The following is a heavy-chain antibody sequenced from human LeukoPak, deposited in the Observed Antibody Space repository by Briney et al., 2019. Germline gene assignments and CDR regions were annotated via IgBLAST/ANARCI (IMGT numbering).Heavy chain of an antibody. D-gene: IGHD3-22*01. V-gene: IGHV1-3*01. CDR3: ARDYYDTSGAITFDY. J-gene: IGHJ4*02. Sequence: ASVKVSCKASGYTFTSYAMHWVRQAPGQRLEWMGWINAGNGNTKYSQKFQGRVTITRDTSASTAYMELSSLRSEDTAVYYCARDYYDTSGAITFDYWGQGTLVTVSP. CDR1: GYTFTSYA. CDR2: INAGNGNT.